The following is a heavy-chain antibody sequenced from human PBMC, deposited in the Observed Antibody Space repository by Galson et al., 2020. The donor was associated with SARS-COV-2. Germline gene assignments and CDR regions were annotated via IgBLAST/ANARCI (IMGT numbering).Heavy chain of an antibody. J-gene: IGHJ4*02. D-gene: IGHD3-22*01. V-gene: IGHV4-4*07. CDR2: IYTSGRT. CDR1: GGSISSYY. CDR3: ARDALLYYYDSSGFSSAFDY. Sequence: SETLSLTCTVSGGSISSYYWSWIRQPAGKGLEWIGRIYTSGRTNYNPSLKSRAPMSVDTSKNQFSLKLSSVTAADTAVYYCARDALLYYYDSSGFSSAFDYWGQGTLVTVSS.